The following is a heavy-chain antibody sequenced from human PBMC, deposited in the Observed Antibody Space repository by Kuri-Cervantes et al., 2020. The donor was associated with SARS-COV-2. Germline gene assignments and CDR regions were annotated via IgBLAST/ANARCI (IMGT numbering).Heavy chain of an antibody. CDR3: ARDARNDDFFDA. V-gene: IGHV1-2*02. J-gene: IGHJ4*02. D-gene: IGHD1-1*01. CDR2: INPNSGGT. Sequence: ASVKVSCKASGYTFTGYYMHWVRQVPGQGLEWMGWINPNSGGTNYAQKFQGRVTMTRDTSISTAYMELSRLRSDDTAVYYCARDARNDDFFDAWGQGTLVTVSS. CDR1: GYTFTGYY.